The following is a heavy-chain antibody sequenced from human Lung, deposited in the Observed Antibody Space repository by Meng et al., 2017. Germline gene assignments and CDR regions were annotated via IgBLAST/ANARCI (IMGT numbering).Heavy chain of an antibody. CDR3: ARDPSGNERWSWLDP. CDR2: INTNTGNP. Sequence: QVQLVQSGSELKKPGASVRGSCKASGYTFTSYGMNWVRQAPGQGLEWMGWINTNTGNPTYAQGFTGRFVFSLDTSVSTAYLQISSLKAEDTAVYYCARDPSGNERWSWLDPWGQGTLVTVSS. V-gene: IGHV7-4-1*02. CDR1: GYTFTSYG. J-gene: IGHJ5*02. D-gene: IGHD1-1*01.